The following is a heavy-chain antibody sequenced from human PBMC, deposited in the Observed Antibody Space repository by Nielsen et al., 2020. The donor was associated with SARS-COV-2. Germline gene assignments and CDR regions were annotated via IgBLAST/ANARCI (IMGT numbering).Heavy chain of an antibody. CDR2: IYKGVTS. CDR1: GFPVRSFD. D-gene: IGHD2-21*02. Sequence: GGSLRLSCAVSGFPVRSFDMTWVRQAPGKGLEWVSFIYKGVTSYYADSVRGRFTISRDASKNTLYLQMNNLRDEDTAVYFCARSCGGDCSRAFDFWGQGTMVNVSS. J-gene: IGHJ3*01. V-gene: IGHV3-53*01. CDR3: ARSCGGDCSRAFDF.